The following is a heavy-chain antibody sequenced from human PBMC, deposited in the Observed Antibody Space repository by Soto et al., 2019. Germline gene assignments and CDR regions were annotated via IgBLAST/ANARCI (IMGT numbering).Heavy chain of an antibody. CDR1: GFTFSSYS. CDR2: INHSGST. Sequence: GSLRLSCAASGFTFSSYSMSWVRQAPGKGLEWVGEINHSGSTNYNPSLKSRVTISVDTSKNQFSLKLSSVTAADTAVYYCARGRSFIVVVPAAARRGWFDPWGQGTLVTVSS. CDR3: ARGRSFIVVVPAAARRGWFDP. V-gene: IGHV4-34*01. D-gene: IGHD2-2*01. J-gene: IGHJ5*02.